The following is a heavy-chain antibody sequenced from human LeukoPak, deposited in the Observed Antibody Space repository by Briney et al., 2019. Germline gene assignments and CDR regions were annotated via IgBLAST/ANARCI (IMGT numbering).Heavy chain of an antibody. CDR3: ARDRSITIFGVVNGMDV. V-gene: IGHV1-46*01. CDR1: GYTFTSYY. J-gene: IGHJ6*02. CDR2: INPSGGST. D-gene: IGHD3-3*01. Sequence: ASVKVSCKASGYTFTSYYMHWVRQAPGQGLEWMGIINPSGGSTSYAQKLQGRVTMTRDTSTSTVYMELSSLRSEDTAVYYCARDRSITIFGVVNGMDVWGQGTTVTVSS.